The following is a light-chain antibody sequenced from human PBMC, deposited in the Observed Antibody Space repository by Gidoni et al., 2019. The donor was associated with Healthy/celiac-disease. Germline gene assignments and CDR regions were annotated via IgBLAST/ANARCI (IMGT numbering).Light chain of an antibody. CDR2: WAS. J-gene: IGKJ3*01. V-gene: IGKV4-1*01. CDR3: QQYYSTPFT. Sequence: DILITHALSSLAVSLCERATITCKSSQSVLYSSNNKNYLAWYQQKPGQPPKLLIYWASTRESGVPDRFSGSGSGTDFTLTISSLQAEDVAVYYCQQYYSTPFTFGPGTKVDIK. CDR1: QSVLYSSNNKNY.